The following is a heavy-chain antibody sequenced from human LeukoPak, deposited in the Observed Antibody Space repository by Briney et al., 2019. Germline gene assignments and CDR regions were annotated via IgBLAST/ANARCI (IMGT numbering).Heavy chain of an antibody. CDR3: AKVSPLNIIIVVAANVFFDS. D-gene: IGHD2-15*01. CDR1: GFPFNTHA. Sequence: GGSLRLSCAASGFPFNTHAMGWVRQAPGKGLEWVSTISGPGKSTYYPDSVKGRFTISRDNSKNTLYLQMNSLRAEDTAMYYCAKVSPLNIIIVVAANVFFDSWGQGTLVTVSS. V-gene: IGHV3-23*01. CDR2: ISGPGKST. J-gene: IGHJ4*02.